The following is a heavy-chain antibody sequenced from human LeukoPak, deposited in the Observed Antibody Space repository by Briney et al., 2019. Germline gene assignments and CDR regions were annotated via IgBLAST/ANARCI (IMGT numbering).Heavy chain of an antibody. D-gene: IGHD4-23*01. Sequence: PGGSLRLSCAASGFTFSNYWMHWVRQAPGKGLVWVSRINSDGSTATYADFVKGLFTTSRDNAKKTLYVQMTSLRAEDTAVYYCAREVGGNLGDAFDIWGQGTMVTVSS. V-gene: IGHV3-74*03. CDR1: GFTFSNYW. CDR3: AREVGGNLGDAFDI. J-gene: IGHJ3*02. CDR2: INSDGSTA.